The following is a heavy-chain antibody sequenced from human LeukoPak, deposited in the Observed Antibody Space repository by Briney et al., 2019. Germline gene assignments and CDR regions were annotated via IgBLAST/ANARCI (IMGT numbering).Heavy chain of an antibody. CDR2: IIPMLGTT. D-gene: IGHD3-9*01. J-gene: IGHJ5*02. V-gene: IGHV1-69*01. Sequence: SVKVSCKASGGTFSSYALSWVRQAPGQGLEWMGAIIPMLGTTNYAQKFQGRVTIIADEFTSTAYMELSSLRSEDTAVYYCAADGRYSTTGDWFDPWGQGTLVTVSS. CDR3: AADGRYSTTGDWFDP. CDR1: GGTFSSYA.